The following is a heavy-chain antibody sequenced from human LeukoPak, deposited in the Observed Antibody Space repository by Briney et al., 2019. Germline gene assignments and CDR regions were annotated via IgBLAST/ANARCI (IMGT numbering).Heavy chain of an antibody. CDR3: AREGSYHYYGSGSYIFDY. J-gene: IGHJ4*02. D-gene: IGHD3-10*01. V-gene: IGHV4-59*12. CDR2: IYHRGSA. Sequence: SETLSLTCTVSGGSISSYYWTWIRQPPGKGLEWIGYIYHRGSANYNPSLKSRLPISVDTSKNQFSLKLSSVTAADTAVYYCAREGSYHYYGSGSYIFDYWGQGALVTVSS. CDR1: GGSISSYY.